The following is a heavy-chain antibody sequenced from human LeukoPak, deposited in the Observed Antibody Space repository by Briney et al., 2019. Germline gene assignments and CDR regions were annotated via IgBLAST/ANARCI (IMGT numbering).Heavy chain of an antibody. J-gene: IGHJ4*02. V-gene: IGHV3-23*01. CDR2: ISGSGIST. CDR1: GFTFSRYG. CDR3: AKGRAMIVVVSDY. D-gene: IGHD3-22*01. Sequence: PGGTLRLSCAASGFTFSRYGMTWVRQAPGKGLEWVSTISGSGISTYYADSVKGWFTISRDNSKNTLYLQMNSLRAEDTAIYYCAKGRAMIVVVSDYWGQGTLVTVSS.